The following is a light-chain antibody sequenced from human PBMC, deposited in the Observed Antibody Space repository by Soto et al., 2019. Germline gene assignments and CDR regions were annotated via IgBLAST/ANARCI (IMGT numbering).Light chain of an antibody. CDR2: DVS. V-gene: IGLV2-14*01. Sequence: QSVLTQPASVSGSPGQSITISCTGTSSDVGTYNYVSWYQHRPGKAPKLMIYDVSYRPSGVSNRFSGSKSANTASLTISGLQAEDEADYYCSSYKTSNTQVFGGGTKLTVL. CDR3: SSYKTSNTQV. CDR1: SSDVGTYNY. J-gene: IGLJ3*02.